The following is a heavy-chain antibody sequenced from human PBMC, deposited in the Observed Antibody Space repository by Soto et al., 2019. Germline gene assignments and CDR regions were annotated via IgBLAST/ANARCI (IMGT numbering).Heavy chain of an antibody. CDR3: AREGVRPYYYYGMDV. J-gene: IGHJ6*02. CDR1: GYSFTTYG. CDR2: ISGYNGDT. D-gene: IGHD2-21*01. Sequence: QVHLVQSGAEVKKPGASVKVSCRASGYSFTTYGISWVRQAPGQGLEWMGWISGYNGDTNYAQNFQARVTMTTDTFTSTAYMELRSLSSDDTAVYYCAREGVRPYYYYGMDVWGQGTTVTVSS. V-gene: IGHV1-18*01.